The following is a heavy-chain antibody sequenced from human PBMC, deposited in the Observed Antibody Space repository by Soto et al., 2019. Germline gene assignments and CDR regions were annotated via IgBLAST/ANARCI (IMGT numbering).Heavy chain of an antibody. V-gene: IGHV3-11*01. Sequence: GGSLRLSCEASGFTFSDHYMSWARQAPGKGLEWVSHISNSGNAMYYADSVKGRFTVSSDNAKNSLYLQMNNLRAEDTAVYYCARDRHPSSYIGLDVWGQGTTVTVSS. CDR3: ARDRHPSSYIGLDV. J-gene: IGHJ6*02. CDR1: GFTFSDHY. D-gene: IGHD4-4*01. CDR2: ISNSGNAM.